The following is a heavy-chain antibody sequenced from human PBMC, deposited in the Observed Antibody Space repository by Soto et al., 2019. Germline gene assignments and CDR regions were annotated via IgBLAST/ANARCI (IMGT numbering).Heavy chain of an antibody. Sequence: PGGSLRLSCAASGFTFSDYYMSWIRQAPGKGLEWISYISSTSNYRGYADSVKGRFTISRDNAKNSLYLQMNSLRDEDTAVYYCARRGSPLNWFDPWGQGTLVTVSS. J-gene: IGHJ5*02. CDR1: GFTFSDYY. CDR3: ARRGSPLNWFDP. V-gene: IGHV3-11*06. CDR2: ISSTSNYR. D-gene: IGHD2-15*01.